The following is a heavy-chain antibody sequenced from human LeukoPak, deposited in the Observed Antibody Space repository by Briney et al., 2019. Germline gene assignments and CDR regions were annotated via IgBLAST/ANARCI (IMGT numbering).Heavy chain of an antibody. J-gene: IGHJ4*02. V-gene: IGHV3-23*01. Sequence: SGGSLRLSCAASGFTFSSYAMSWVRQAPGKGLEWVSAISGSGGSTYYADSVKGRFTISRDNSKNTLYLQMNSRRAEDTAVYYCAKLGAAAGRNWYVYWGQGTLVTVSS. D-gene: IGHD6-13*01. CDR1: GFTFSSYA. CDR3: AKLGAAAGRNWYVY. CDR2: ISGSGGST.